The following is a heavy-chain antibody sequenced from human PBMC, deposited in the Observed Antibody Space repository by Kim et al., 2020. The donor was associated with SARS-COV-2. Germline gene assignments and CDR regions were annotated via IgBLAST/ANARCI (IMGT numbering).Heavy chain of an antibody. CDR3: ARDMVRGVIMSWVFDY. D-gene: IGHD3-10*01. J-gene: IGHJ4*02. Sequence: QGRVTITRDTAASTAYMELSSLRSEDTAVYYCARDMVRGVIMSWVFDYWGQGTLVTVSS. V-gene: IGHV1-3*01.